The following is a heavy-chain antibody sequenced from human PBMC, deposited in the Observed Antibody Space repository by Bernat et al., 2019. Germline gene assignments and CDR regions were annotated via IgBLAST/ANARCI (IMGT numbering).Heavy chain of an antibody. D-gene: IGHD5-12*01. CDR2: IWYDGSNK. Sequence: QVQLVESGGGVVQPGRSLRLSCAASGFTFSSYGMHWVRQAPGKGLEWVAVIWYDGSNKYYADSVKGRFTISRDNSKNTLYLQMNSLRAEDTAVYYCARKDRYSGYEWLGYWGQGTQVTVSS. CDR3: ARKDRYSGYEWLGY. V-gene: IGHV3-33*01. CDR1: GFTFSSYG. J-gene: IGHJ4*02.